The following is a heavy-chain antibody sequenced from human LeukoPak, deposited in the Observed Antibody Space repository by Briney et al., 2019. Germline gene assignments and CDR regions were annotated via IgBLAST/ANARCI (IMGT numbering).Heavy chain of an antibody. CDR1: GFTFSSYS. V-gene: IGHV3-66*01. CDR2: IYSGGST. D-gene: IGHD3-22*01. CDR3: AREGLNYYDSSGPLGY. J-gene: IGHJ4*02. Sequence: PGGSLRLSCAASGFTFSSYSMSWVRQAPGKGVEWVSVIYSGGSTYYADSVKGRFTISRDNSKNTLYLQMNSLRAEDTAVYYCAREGLNYYDSSGPLGYWGQGTLVTVSS.